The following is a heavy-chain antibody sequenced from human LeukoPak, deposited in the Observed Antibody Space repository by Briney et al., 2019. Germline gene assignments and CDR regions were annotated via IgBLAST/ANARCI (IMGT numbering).Heavy chain of an antibody. V-gene: IGHV3-23*01. D-gene: IGHD3-3*01. CDR1: GFTFSSYA. J-gene: IGHJ5*02. CDR3: AKLPRGDLTIFGVVIPNWFDP. Sequence: GGSLRLSCAASGFTFSSYAMSWVRQAPGKGLEWVSAISGRGGSTYYADSVKGRFTISRDNSKNTLYLQMNSLRAEDTAVYYCAKLPRGDLTIFGVVIPNWFDPWGQGTLVTVSS. CDR2: ISGRGGST.